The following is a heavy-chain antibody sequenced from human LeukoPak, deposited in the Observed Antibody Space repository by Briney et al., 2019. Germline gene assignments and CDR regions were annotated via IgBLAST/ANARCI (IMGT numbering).Heavy chain of an antibody. J-gene: IGHJ4*02. Sequence: PGGSLRLSCAASGFTVSSNYMSWVRQAPGKGLEWVSIIYSGGSTYYADSVKGRFTISRDNSKNTLYLQMNSLRAEDTAVYYCARGKYDSSGYYYLDYWGQGTLVTVSS. CDR2: IYSGGST. V-gene: IGHV3-66*01. CDR3: ARGKYDSSGYYYLDY. D-gene: IGHD3-22*01. CDR1: GFTVSSNY.